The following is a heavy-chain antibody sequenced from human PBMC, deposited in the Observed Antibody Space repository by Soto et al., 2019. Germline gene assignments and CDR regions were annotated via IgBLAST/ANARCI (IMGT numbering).Heavy chain of an antibody. Sequence: PXESLRLSCAASGFTISNARVSGVRQAPGKGLEWVGRIKSKTDGGTTDYAAPVKGRFTISRDDSKNTLYLQMTSLKTEDTAVYYCTTDYYDRTLQHWGQGTMVTVSS. D-gene: IGHD3-22*01. V-gene: IGHV3-15*01. J-gene: IGHJ1*01. CDR2: IKSKTDGGTT. CDR3: TTDYYDRTLQH. CDR1: GFTISNAR.